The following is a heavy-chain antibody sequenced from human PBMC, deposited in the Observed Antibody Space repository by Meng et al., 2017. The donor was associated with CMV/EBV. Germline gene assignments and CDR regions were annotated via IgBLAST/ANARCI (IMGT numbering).Heavy chain of an antibody. CDR3: ARSLNIATRPGSDFDY. Sequence: GESLKISCAASGFTFNDYYLSWIRQAPGRGLEWISYISRTGTTNFYTDSVQGRFTISRDNGKSSLYLQMSSLRAEDTAVYYCARSLNIATRPGSDFDYWGQGALVTVSS. CDR1: GFTFNDYY. V-gene: IGHV3-11*04. CDR2: ISRTGTTN. J-gene: IGHJ4*02. D-gene: IGHD6-6*01.